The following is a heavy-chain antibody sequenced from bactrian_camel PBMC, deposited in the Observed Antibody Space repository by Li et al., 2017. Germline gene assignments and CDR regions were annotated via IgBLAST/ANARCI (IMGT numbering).Heavy chain of an antibody. D-gene: IGHD2*01. Sequence: DVQLVESGGGLVQPGRSLRLSCTASGFTFDIYGMSWVRQAPGKGPEWVSGINRSGTTTFYPESVKGRFTISRDNDEKTLYLQLSSLKTEDTAMYYCATEGSWLPPSDWGQGTQVTVS. J-gene: IGHJ4*01. CDR1: GFTFDIYG. CDR3: ATEGSWLPPSD. V-gene: IGHV3S31*01. CDR2: INRSGTTT.